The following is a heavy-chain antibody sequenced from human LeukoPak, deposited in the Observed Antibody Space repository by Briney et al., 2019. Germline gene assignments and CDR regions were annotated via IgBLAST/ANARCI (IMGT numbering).Heavy chain of an antibody. CDR1: GFTFSSYG. CDR2: IKQDGSEK. Sequence: GGSLRLSCAASGFTFSSYGMSWVRQAPGKGLEWVANIKQDGSEKYYVDSVKGRFTISRDNAKNSLYLQMNSLRAEDTAVYYCARYVSSSWYVRYWGQGTLVTVSS. V-gene: IGHV3-7*01. CDR3: ARYVSSSWYVRY. J-gene: IGHJ4*02. D-gene: IGHD6-13*01.